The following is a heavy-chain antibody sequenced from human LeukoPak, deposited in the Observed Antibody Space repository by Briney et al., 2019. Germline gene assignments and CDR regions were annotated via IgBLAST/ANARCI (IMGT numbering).Heavy chain of an antibody. CDR1: GGSISSSSYY. V-gene: IGHV4-39*01. D-gene: IGHD1-20*01. Sequence: KPSETLSLTCTVSGGSISSSSYYWGWIRQPPGKGLEWIGSIYYSGSTYYNPSLKSRVTISVDTSKNQFSLKLSSVTAADTAVYYCARGRITNYDYWGQRTLVTVSS. CDR2: IYYSGST. CDR3: ARGRITNYDY. J-gene: IGHJ4*02.